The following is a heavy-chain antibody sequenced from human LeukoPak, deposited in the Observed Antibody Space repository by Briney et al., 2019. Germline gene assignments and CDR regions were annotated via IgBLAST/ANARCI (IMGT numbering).Heavy chain of an antibody. CDR2: IYYSGST. J-gene: IGHJ2*01. CDR3: ARSGSLRSYWYFDL. D-gene: IGHD6-13*01. V-gene: IGHV4-59*01. Sequence: SETLSLTCTVSGGSISSYYWSWIRQPPGKGLEWIGYIYYSGSTNYNPSLKSRVTISVDTSKNQFSLKLSSVTAADTAVYYCARSGSLRSYWYFDLWGRGTLVTVSS. CDR1: GGSISSYY.